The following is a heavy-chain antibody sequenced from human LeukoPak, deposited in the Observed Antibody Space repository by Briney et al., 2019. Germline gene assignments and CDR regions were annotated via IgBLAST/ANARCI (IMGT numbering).Heavy chain of an antibody. D-gene: IGHD3-3*01. V-gene: IGHV4-34*01. CDR3: ARRRSDGSSEWFFDY. CDR1: GGSFSGYY. CDR2: INHSGST. Sequence: SETLSLTCAVYGGSFSGYYWSWIRQPPGKGLEWLGEINHSGSTNYNPSLKSRVTISVDTSKNQFSLKLSSVTAADTAVYYCARRRSDGSSEWFFDYWGQGTLVTVSS. J-gene: IGHJ4*02.